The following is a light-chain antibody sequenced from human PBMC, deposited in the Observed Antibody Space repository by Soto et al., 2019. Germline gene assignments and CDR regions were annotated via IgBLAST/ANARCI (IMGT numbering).Light chain of an antibody. CDR1: QGIGDT. Sequence: EIVMTQSPATLSVSPGEGATLSCRASQGIGDTLAWYQQKPGQTPRLLIYDTSIRATGVPDRFSASGSGTDFTLTISRLEPEDFAVYYCQQYGRSPFTFGPGTKVDI. CDR2: DTS. CDR3: QQYGRSPFT. V-gene: IGKV3-20*01. J-gene: IGKJ3*01.